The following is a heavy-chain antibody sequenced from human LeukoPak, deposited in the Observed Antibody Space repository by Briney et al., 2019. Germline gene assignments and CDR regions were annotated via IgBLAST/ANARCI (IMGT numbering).Heavy chain of an antibody. J-gene: IGHJ3*02. Sequence: ASVKVSCKASGYTFTGYYIHWVRQAPGQGLEWMGWINPNSGGTNYAQKFQGRVTMTRDTSITTAYMELSRLRSDDTAVYYCARAPLYYYDSSGSGAFDIWGQGTMVTVSS. CDR3: ARAPLYYYDSSGSGAFDI. CDR1: GYTFTGYY. D-gene: IGHD3-22*01. CDR2: INPNSGGT. V-gene: IGHV1-2*02.